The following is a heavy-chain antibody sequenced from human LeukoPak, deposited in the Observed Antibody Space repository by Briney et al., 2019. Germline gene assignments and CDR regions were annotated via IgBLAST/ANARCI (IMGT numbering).Heavy chain of an antibody. CDR3: ARVPTSWLFFDY. CDR1: GGSLGSSTYY. CDR2: ISYSGST. V-gene: IGHV4-39*01. J-gene: IGHJ4*02. D-gene: IGHD3-22*01. Sequence: SETLSLTCTASGGSLGSSTYYWGWIRQPPGKGLEWVASISYSGSTYYNPSLRSRVTMSVDTSKNQFSLKLNSVTAADTAVYYCARVPTSWLFFDYWGQGTLVTVSS.